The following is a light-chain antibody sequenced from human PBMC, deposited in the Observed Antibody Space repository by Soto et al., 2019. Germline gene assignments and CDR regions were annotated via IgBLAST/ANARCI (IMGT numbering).Light chain of an antibody. CDR3: AVWDDNLNSVV. V-gene: IGLV1-44*01. J-gene: IGLJ2*01. CDR2: TNN. Sequence: QSVLTQPPSVSGTPGQRVTISCSGSSSNIATNSVNWYQQLPATAPRLLIYTNNRRPSEVPDRFSGSKSGTSASLVISGLQSEDEADYYCAVWDDNLNSVVFGGGTKVTVL. CDR1: SSNIATNS.